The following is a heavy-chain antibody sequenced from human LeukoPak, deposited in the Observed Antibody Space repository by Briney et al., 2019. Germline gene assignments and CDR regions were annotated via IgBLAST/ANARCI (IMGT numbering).Heavy chain of an antibody. V-gene: IGHV3-21*01. CDR3: ARDRSVYSSPTRYCMDV. CDR1: GFTFSSYS. D-gene: IGHD4-11*01. Sequence: GGSLRLSCAASGFTFSSYSMNWVRQAPGKGLEWVASISSSSSYIYYADSVKGRFTISRDNAKNSLYLQMNSLRAEDTAVYCCARDRSVYSSPTRYCMDVWGQGTTVTVSS. J-gene: IGHJ6*02. CDR2: ISSSSSYI.